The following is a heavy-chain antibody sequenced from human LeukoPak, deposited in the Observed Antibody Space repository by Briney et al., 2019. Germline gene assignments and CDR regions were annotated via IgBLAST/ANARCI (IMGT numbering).Heavy chain of an antibody. CDR3: AKEGSYGYYFDY. V-gene: IGHV3-30*18. J-gene: IGHJ4*02. D-gene: IGHD5-18*01. CDR1: GFTFSSYG. Sequence: GGSLRLSCAASGFTFSSYGMHWVRQAPGKGLEWVAVISYDGSNKYYADSVKGRFTISRDNSKNTLYLQMNSLRAEDTAVYCCAKEGSYGYYFDYWGQGTLVTVSS. CDR2: ISYDGSNK.